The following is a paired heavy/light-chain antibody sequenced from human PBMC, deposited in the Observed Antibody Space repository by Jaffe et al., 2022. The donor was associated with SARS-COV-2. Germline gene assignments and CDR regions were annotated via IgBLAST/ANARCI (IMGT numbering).Light chain of an antibody. CDR2: AAS. Sequence: DIHLTQSPSSLSASVGDRVTITCRASQTIDSYLSWYQHKPGKAPILLIYAASNLESEVPSRFSGSGSGTDFTLTISSLEPEDFATYYCQQSYGIAWTFGQGTKVEIK. CDR1: QTIDSY. V-gene: IGKV1-39*01. CDR3: QQSYGIAWT. J-gene: IGKJ1*01.
Heavy chain of an antibody. D-gene: IGHD6-13*01. V-gene: IGHV4-61*02. J-gene: IGHJ6*02. Sequence: QVQLQESGPGLVKPSQSLSLTCTVSGGSISTGSYFWTWIRQPAGSGLEWIGRMYTNGNTNYSPSLKSRVTISVDRSKNQFSLRLNSVTAADTAVYYCARGRAAAGKGYFGMAVWGQGTTVSVSS. CDR2: MYTNGNT. CDR3: ARGRAAAGKGYFGMAV. CDR1: GGSISTGSYF.